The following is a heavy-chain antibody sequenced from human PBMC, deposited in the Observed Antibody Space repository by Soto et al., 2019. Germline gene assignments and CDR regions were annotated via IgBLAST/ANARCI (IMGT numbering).Heavy chain of an antibody. J-gene: IGHJ6*02. CDR1: GYTFTGYY. V-gene: IGHV1-2*04. Sequence: QVQLVQSGAEVKKPGASVKVSCKASGYTFTGYYMHWVRQAPGQGLEWMGWINPNSGGTNYAQKFQGWVTMNRDSSISTAYMELSRLRSDDTAVYYCARDQVIHDYYYGMDVWGHGTTVTVSS. CDR3: ARDQVIHDYYYGMDV. CDR2: INPNSGGT.